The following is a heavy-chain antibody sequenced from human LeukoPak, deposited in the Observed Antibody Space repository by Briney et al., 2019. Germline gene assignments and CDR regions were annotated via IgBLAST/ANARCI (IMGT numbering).Heavy chain of an antibody. CDR2: IYYSGST. CDR3: ARGRYCSADICSGGDAFDI. J-gene: IGHJ3*02. CDR1: GGSNSSHY. V-gene: IGHV4-59*11. Sequence: PSETLSLTCTVSGGSNSSHYWSWIRQPPGKGREGMGYIYYSGSTNYNPSLKSRGTISVDTSKNQFSLKLSSVTAADTAVYYCARGRYCSADICSGGDAFDIWGQGTMVSVSS. D-gene: IGHD2-15*01.